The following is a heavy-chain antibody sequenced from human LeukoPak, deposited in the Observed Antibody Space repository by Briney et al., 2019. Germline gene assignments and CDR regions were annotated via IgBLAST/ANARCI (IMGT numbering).Heavy chain of an antibody. V-gene: IGHV4-4*09. CDR3: AGSYYGGNSGPFDY. D-gene: IGHD4-23*01. CDR1: GGSISSYY. J-gene: IGHJ4*02. CDR2: IYTSGST. Sequence: PSETLSLTCTVSGGSISSYYWSWLRQPPGKGLEWIGYIYTSGSTNSNPSLKSRVTISVDTSKDQFSLKLSSVTAADTAVYYCAGSYYGGNSGPFDYWGQGTLVTVSS.